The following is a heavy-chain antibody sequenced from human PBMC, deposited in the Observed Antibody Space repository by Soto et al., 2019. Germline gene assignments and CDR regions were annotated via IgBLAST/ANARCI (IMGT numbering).Heavy chain of an antibody. CDR1: GYTFTSYG. D-gene: IGHD3-22*01. CDR3: ARDSSGYPGWFDP. CDR2: ISAYNGNT. J-gene: IGHJ5*02. V-gene: IGHV1-18*01. Sequence: GXSVKVSCKASGYTFTSYGISWVRQAPRQGLEWMGWISAYNGNTNYAQKLQGRVTVTTDTSTSTAYMELRSLRSDDTAVYYCARDSSGYPGWFDPWGQGTLVTVSS.